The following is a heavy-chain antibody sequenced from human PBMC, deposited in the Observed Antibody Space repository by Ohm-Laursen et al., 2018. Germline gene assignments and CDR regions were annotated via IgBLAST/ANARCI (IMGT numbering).Heavy chain of an antibody. CDR2: ISGSGGST. Sequence: SLRLSCTASGITFSSYAMSWVRQAPGKGLEWVSAISGSGGSTYYADSVKGRFTISRDNSKNTLYVQMNSLRAEDTAVYYCAKRWLVLSYWGQGTLVTVSS. V-gene: IGHV3-23*01. CDR1: GITFSSYA. J-gene: IGHJ4*02. D-gene: IGHD6-19*01. CDR3: AKRWLVLSY.